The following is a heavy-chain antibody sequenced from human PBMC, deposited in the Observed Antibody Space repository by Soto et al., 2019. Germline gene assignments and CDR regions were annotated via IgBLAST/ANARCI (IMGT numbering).Heavy chain of an antibody. D-gene: IGHD2-21*02. CDR2: ISGSGSST. CDR3: ARKTSKTAVPRGDYLDF. V-gene: IGHV3-11*01. CDR1: GFTFSDYY. J-gene: IGHJ4*02. Sequence: QVQLVESGGGLVMPGGSLRLSCTASGFTFSDYYMMWIRQVPGQGLEWVSYISGSGSSTKYADSVKGRFIISRDSAKNSLYLQMNSLRADDTALYYCARKTSKTAVPRGDYLDFWGQGTLVTVSS.